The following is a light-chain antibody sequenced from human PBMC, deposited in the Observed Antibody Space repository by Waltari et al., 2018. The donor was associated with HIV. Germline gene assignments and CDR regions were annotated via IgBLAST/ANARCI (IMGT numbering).Light chain of an antibody. J-gene: IGLJ3*02. CDR1: GSNIGAGYD. CDR3: QSYDSSLSAWV. Sequence: QPVLTQPPSVSGAPGLGVTVSCTGSGSNIGAGYDVHWYQQLPGTAPKLLIYGNIIRPSGGPDRFAASKSGTSASLAITGLQPEDEAEYYCQSYDSSLSAWVFGGGTKLTVL. CDR2: GNI. V-gene: IGLV1-40*01.